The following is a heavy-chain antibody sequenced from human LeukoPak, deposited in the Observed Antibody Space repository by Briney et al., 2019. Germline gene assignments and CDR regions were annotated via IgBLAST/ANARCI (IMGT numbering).Heavy chain of an antibody. CDR3: ARGGVLRFLEHLDY. V-gene: IGHV1-46*01. CDR1: GDTFSSYY. Sequence: ASVKVSFKASGDTFSSYYMHWVRQAPGQGLDWMGIINPSGGSTTYAQKFQGRVTMTRDTSTSTVYMELRSLRSEDTAVYYCARGGVLRFLEHLDYWGQGTLVTVSS. D-gene: IGHD3-3*01. J-gene: IGHJ4*02. CDR2: INPSGGST.